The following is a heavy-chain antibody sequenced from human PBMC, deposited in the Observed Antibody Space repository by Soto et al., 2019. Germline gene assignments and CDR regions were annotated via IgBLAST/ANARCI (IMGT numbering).Heavy chain of an antibody. J-gene: IGHJ4*02. V-gene: IGHV3-23*01. CDR3: SKGVAAAGTGSDDY. D-gene: IGHD6-13*01. CDR1: GFTFSSYA. Sequence: EVQLLESGGGLVQPGGSLRLSCAASGFTFSSYAMSWVRQAPGKGLEWVSAISGSGGSTYYADSVKGRFTISRDNSKNTLYLQMNSLRAEDTAVYYCSKGVAAAGTGSDDYWGQGTLVTVSS. CDR2: ISGSGGST.